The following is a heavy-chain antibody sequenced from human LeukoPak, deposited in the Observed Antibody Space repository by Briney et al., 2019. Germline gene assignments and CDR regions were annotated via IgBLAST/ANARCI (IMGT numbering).Heavy chain of an antibody. CDR2: IYHSGST. CDR3: ARTSWDGFDY. V-gene: IGHV4-38-2*02. J-gene: IGHJ4*02. CDR1: GYSISSGYY. D-gene: IGHD1-26*01. Sequence: SETLSLTCTVSGYSISSGYYWGWIRQPPGKGLEWIGSIYHSGSTYYNPSLKSRVTISVDTSKNQFYLKLSSVTAADTAVYYCARTSWDGFDYWGQGTLVTVSS.